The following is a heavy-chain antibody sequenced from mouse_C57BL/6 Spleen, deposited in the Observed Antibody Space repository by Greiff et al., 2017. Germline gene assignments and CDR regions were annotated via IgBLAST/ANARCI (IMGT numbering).Heavy chain of an antibody. Sequence: QVQLQQPGAELVRPGTSVKLSCKASGYTFTSYWMHWVKQRPGQGLEWIGVIDPSDSYTNYNQKFKGKATLTVDTSSSTAYMQLSSLTSEDSAVDYCAMTTVVATDAMDYWGQGTSVTVSS. CDR2: IDPSDSYT. CDR3: AMTTVVATDAMDY. V-gene: IGHV1-59*01. J-gene: IGHJ4*01. D-gene: IGHD1-1*01. CDR1: GYTFTSYW.